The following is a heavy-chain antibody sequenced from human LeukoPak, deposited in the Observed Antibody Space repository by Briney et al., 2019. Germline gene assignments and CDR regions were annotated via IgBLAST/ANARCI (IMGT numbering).Heavy chain of an antibody. CDR1: GFTFSSYA. CDR2: ISYDGSNK. V-gene: IGHV3-30-3*01. D-gene: IGHD1-1*01. CDR3: AKSLLTTATGTGRAFDI. J-gene: IGHJ3*02. Sequence: GGSLRLSCAASGFTFSSYAMHWVHQAPGKGLEWVAVISYDGSNKYYADSVKGRSTISRDNSKNTLYLQMNSLRAEDTAEYYCAKSLLTTATGTGRAFDIWGQGTMVTVSS.